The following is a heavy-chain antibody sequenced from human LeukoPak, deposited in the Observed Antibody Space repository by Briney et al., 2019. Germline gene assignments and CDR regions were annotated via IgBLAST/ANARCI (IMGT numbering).Heavy chain of an antibody. J-gene: IGHJ3*02. D-gene: IGHD1-26*01. CDR1: GFTFSSYA. CDR2: ISYDGYNK. Sequence: GGSLRLSCAASGFTFSSYAMHWVRQAPGKGLEWVAVISYDGYNKYYADSVKGRFTISRDNPKNTLYLQMNSLRAEDTAVYYCARDWVGSYSAFDIWGQGTMVTVSS. V-gene: IGHV3-30-3*01. CDR3: ARDWVGSYSAFDI.